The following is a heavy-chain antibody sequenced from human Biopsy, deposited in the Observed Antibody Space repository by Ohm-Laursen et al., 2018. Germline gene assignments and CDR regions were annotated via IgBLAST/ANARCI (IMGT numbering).Heavy chain of an antibody. Sequence: SSVKVSCKPSGYTFTSYAISWVRQAPGQGLEWMGRIIPILHVPTYAQSFQGRVTISADKSTSTAYMELSGLRSEDTAVYYCASLEDRTFDKWGQGTLVTVSS. V-gene: IGHV1-69*04. CDR1: GYTFTSYA. J-gene: IGHJ4*02. CDR3: ASLEDRTFDK. CDR2: IIPILHVP.